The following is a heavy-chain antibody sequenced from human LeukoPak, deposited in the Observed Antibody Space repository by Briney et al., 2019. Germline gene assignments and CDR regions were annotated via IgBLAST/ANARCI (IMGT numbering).Heavy chain of an antibody. CDR1: GYTFTGYY. CDR2: INPNSGGT. CDR3: ARDRGCSGGSCYYFDY. V-gene: IGHV1-2*02. Sequence: ASVTVSCKASGYTFTGYYMHWVRQAPGQGLEWMGWINPNSGGTNYAQKFQGRVTMTRDTSISTAYMELSRLRSDDTAVYYCARDRGCSGGSCYYFDYWGQGTLVTVSS. D-gene: IGHD2-15*01. J-gene: IGHJ4*02.